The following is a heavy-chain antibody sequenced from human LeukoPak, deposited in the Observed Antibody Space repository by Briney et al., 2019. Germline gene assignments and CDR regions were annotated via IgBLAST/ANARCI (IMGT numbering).Heavy chain of an antibody. CDR2: IYYSGST. J-gene: IGHJ4*02. Sequence: KPSETLSLTCTVSGGSISSSSYYWGWIRQPPGKGLEWIGSIYYSGSTYYNPSLKSRVTISVDTSKNQFSLKLSSVTAADTAVYYCAHTSRVAGTSHFDYWGQGTLVTVSS. CDR1: GGSISSSSYY. V-gene: IGHV4-39*01. CDR3: AHTSRVAGTSHFDY. D-gene: IGHD6-19*01.